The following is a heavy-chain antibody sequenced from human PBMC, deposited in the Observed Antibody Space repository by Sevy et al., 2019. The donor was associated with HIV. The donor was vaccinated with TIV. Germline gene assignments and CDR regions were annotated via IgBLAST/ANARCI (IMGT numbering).Heavy chain of an antibody. CDR3: VKGPITMIVVPQSYFDY. CDR2: ISSNGGST. Sequence: GGSLRLSCSASGFTFSSYAMHWVRQAPGKGLEYVSAISSNGGSTYYADSVKCRFTNSRDISKNTLYLQMSSLRAEDTAVYYCVKGPITMIVVPQSYFDYWGQGTLVTVSS. V-gene: IGHV3-64D*06. D-gene: IGHD3-22*01. CDR1: GFTFSSYA. J-gene: IGHJ4*02.